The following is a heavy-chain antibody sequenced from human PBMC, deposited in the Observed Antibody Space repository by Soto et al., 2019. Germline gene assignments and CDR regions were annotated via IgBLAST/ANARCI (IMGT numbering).Heavy chain of an antibody. D-gene: IGHD6-13*01. CDR3: AKEGRYSSSRGYFDY. CDR1: GFTFSSYG. V-gene: IGHV3-23*01. CDR2: ISGSGGST. J-gene: IGHJ4*02. Sequence: EVQLLESGGGLVQPGGSLRLSCAASGFTFSSYGMSWVRQAPGKGLEWVSGISGSGGSTYYADSVKGRFTISRDNPKNTLELQMNSLRAEDRGVYYCAKEGRYSSSRGYFDYWGQGTLVTVSS.